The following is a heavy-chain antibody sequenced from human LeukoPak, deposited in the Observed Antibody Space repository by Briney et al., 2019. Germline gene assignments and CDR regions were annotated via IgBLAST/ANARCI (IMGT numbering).Heavy chain of an antibody. CDR2: IYPGDSDT. CDR1: GYSFTSYW. V-gene: IGHV5-51*03. Sequence: GESLKISCKGSGYSFTSYWIGWVRQMPGKGLEWMGIIYPGDSDTRYSPSFQGQVTISAEKSISTAYLQWSSLKASDTALYYCARTQAIAAAGLDDAFDIWGQGTMVTVSS. CDR3: ARTQAIAAAGLDDAFDI. J-gene: IGHJ3*02. D-gene: IGHD6-13*01.